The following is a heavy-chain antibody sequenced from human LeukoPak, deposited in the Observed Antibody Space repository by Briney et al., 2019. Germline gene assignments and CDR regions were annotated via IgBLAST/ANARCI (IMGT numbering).Heavy chain of an antibody. CDR3: ARGGGLSEGGVRFDP. Sequence: ASVKVSCKASGYTFTDYYVHWVRQAPGQELEWMGWIDPKSGGTNYAQKFQGRVTMTRDTSITTAYMDLSILRSDDSAVYYCARGGGLSEGGVRFDPWGQGTLVTVSS. J-gene: IGHJ5*02. CDR2: IDPKSGGT. CDR1: GYTFTDYY. D-gene: IGHD2-8*02. V-gene: IGHV1-2*02.